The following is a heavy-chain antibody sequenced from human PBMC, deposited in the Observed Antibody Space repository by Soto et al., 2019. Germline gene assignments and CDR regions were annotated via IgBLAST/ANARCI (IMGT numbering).Heavy chain of an antibody. CDR2: INPNSGDT. D-gene: IGHD3-16*01. CDR1: GYTFTVYY. V-gene: IGHV1-2*02. CDR3: ARDRGAGYYGMDV. Sequence: QVQLVQSGAEVEKPGASVKVSCKASGYTFTVYYMHWVRQAPGQGLEWMGWINPNSGDTKYAERFQGRVTMTRDTSLSTAYMELSRLRSDDMAVYYCARDRGAGYYGMDVWGQGTTVTVSS. J-gene: IGHJ6*02.